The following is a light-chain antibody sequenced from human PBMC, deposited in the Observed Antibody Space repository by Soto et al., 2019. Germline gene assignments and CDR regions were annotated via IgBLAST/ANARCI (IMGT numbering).Light chain of an antibody. CDR2: EVS. J-gene: IGLJ1*01. CDR1: SRDVGSYNL. CDR3: CSYAGSYV. Sequence: QSALTQPASVSGSPGQSITLSCTGTSRDVGSYNLVSWYQQHPGKAPKLMIYEVSKRPSGVSNRFSGSKSGNTATLTISGLQAEDEADYYCCSYAGSYVFCTGTALTVL. V-gene: IGLV2-23*02.